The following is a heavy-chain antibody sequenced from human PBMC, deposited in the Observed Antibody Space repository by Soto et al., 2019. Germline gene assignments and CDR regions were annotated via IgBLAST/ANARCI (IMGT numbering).Heavy chain of an antibody. V-gene: IGHV3-7*01. CDR1: GFTFSSFW. CDR3: ATPGSTVTPKVFDY. J-gene: IGHJ4*02. CDR2: IKRDGGEK. Sequence: PGGSLRLSCVASGFTFSSFWMSWVRQAPGKGLEWVANIKRDGGEKYYVDSVEGRFTISRDNAKNSLYLQMSSLRVEDTAVYYCATPGSTVTPKVFDYWGQGTLVPVSS. D-gene: IGHD2-15*01.